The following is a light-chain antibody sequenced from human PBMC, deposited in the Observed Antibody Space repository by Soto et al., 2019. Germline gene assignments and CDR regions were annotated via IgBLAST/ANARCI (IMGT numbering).Light chain of an antibody. J-gene: IGLJ3*02. CDR3: AAWDDSLGGSWV. V-gene: IGLV2-11*01. CDR1: NSDVGAYTF. CDR2: AVS. Sequence: QSVLTQPRSVSGSPGQSVTISCTGTNSDVGAYTFVSWYQQLPGKAPKLIISAVSYRPSGVPDRFSGSKSGNTASLTISGLQAEDEADYYCAAWDDSLGGSWVFGGGTKVTVL.